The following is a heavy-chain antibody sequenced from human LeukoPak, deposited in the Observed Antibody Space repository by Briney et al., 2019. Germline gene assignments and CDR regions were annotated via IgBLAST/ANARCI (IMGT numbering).Heavy chain of an antibody. D-gene: IGHD2-8*01. CDR3: ARGLNDAFDI. J-gene: IGHJ3*02. CDR2: IGTAGDT. CDR1: GFTFSSYD. V-gene: IGHV3-13*01. Sequence: PGGSLRLSCAASGFTFSSYDMHWVRQATGKGLEWVSAIGTAGDTYYPGSVKGRFTISRENAKNSLYLQMNSLRAGDTGVYCCARGLNDAFDIWGQGTMVTVSS.